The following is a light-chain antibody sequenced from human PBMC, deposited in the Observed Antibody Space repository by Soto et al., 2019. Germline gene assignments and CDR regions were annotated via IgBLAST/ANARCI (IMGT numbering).Light chain of an antibody. J-gene: IGKJ1*01. Sequence: ATPMTQSPSSLSASVGDRVTIACRASQSIRTELGRYQQKAGEAPKLLIYAASTLQSGVPPRFSGSGSGTDFTLTISSLQPEDFATYYCLQDYDYPRTFGQGTKVEMK. CDR1: QSIRTE. CDR3: LQDYDYPRT. CDR2: AAS. V-gene: IGKV1-6*01.